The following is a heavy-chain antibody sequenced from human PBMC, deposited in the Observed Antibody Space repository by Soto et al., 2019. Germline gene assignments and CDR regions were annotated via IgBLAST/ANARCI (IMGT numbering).Heavy chain of an antibody. J-gene: IGHJ4*02. CDR2: IYAEGTTT. Sequence: EVQLVESGGGLVQPGGSLRLSCEASGFTFGSYWMNWVRQAPGKGLAWVSRIYAEGTTTFYADSVKGRFTISRDNAKNTLYLDMHSLGAEDTAVYFCASLMIRETIDFWGQGTLVTVSP. D-gene: IGHD3-10*01. V-gene: IGHV3-74*01. CDR3: ASLMIRETIDF. CDR1: GFTFGSYW.